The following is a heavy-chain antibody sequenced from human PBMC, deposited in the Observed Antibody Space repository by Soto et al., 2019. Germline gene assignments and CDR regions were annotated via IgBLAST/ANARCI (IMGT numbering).Heavy chain of an antibody. D-gene: IGHD4-17*01. V-gene: IGHV3-64D*08. Sequence: GGSLRLSCAASGFTFSSHAMHWVRQAPGKGLEYVSAISSNGGSTYYADSVKGRFTISRDNSKNTLYLQMSSLRAEDTAVYYCVKDRTVTTAVILSYGMDVWGQGTTVTVSS. CDR1: GFTFSSHA. CDR3: VKDRTVTTAVILSYGMDV. J-gene: IGHJ6*02. CDR2: ISSNGGST.